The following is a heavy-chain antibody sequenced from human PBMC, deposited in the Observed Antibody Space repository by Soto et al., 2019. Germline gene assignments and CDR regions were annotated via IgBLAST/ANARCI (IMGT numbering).Heavy chain of an antibody. V-gene: IGHV3-9*01. CDR2: ISWNSGSI. CDR3: AKDKWRDIVLVPAAQNNWFDP. Sequence: EVQLVEYGGGLVQPGRSLRLSCAASGFTFDDYAMHWVRQAPGKGLEWVSGISWNSGSIGYADSVKGRFTISRDNAKNSLYLQMNSLRTEDTALYYCAKDKWRDIVLVPAAQNNWFDPWGQVTLVTVSS. CDR1: GFTFDDYA. J-gene: IGHJ5*01. D-gene: IGHD2-2*01.